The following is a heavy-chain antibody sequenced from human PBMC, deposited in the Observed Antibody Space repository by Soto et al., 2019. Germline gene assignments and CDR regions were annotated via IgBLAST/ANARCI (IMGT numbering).Heavy chain of an antibody. V-gene: IGHV4-59*08. CDR2: IYYSGST. CDR3: ARRSGYVFRNYYYYYMDV. CDR1: GGSISSYY. J-gene: IGHJ6*03. D-gene: IGHD5-12*01. Sequence: PSETLSLTCTVSGGSISSYYWSWIRQPPGKGLEWIGYIYYSGSTNYNPSLKSRVTISVDTSKNQFSLKLSSVTAADTAVYYCARRSGYVFRNYYYYYMDVWGKGTTVTVSS.